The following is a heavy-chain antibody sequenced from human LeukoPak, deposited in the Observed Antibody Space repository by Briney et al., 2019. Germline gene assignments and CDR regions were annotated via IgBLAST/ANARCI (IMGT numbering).Heavy chain of an antibody. Sequence: ASVKVSCKASGYTFTGYYMHWVRQAPGQGLEWMGWISAYNGNTNYAQKLQGRVTMTTDTSTSTAYMELRSLRSDDTAVYYCARVPDNIVVVPAAIYWGQGTLVTVSS. V-gene: IGHV1-18*04. CDR2: ISAYNGNT. J-gene: IGHJ4*02. CDR1: GYTFTGYY. CDR3: ARVPDNIVVVPAAIY. D-gene: IGHD2-2*01.